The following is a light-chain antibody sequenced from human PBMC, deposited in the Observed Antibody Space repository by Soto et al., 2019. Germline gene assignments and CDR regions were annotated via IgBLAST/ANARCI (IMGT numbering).Light chain of an antibody. V-gene: IGLV1-40*01. J-gene: IGLJ2*01. CDR2: DYN. Sequence: QLVLTQPPSVSGAPGQRATISCTGGSSNIGAGYDVHWYQQLPGAAPKLLIYDYNSRPSGVPDRFSASRSGTSASLAITGLQADDEADYYCQSYDTSLSGVIFGGGTKLTVL. CDR3: QSYDTSLSGVI. CDR1: SSNIGAGYD.